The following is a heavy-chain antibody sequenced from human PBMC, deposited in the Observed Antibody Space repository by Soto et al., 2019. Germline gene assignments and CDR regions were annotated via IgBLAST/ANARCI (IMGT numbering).Heavy chain of an antibody. J-gene: IGHJ5*02. V-gene: IGHV1-18*01. CDR1: GYTFTNYG. CDR2: INTYNGNT. CDR3: ARGVGSGTYYNQYNWFDP. Sequence: GASVKVSCKASGYTFTNYGISWVRQAPGQGLEWMGWINTYNGNTNHAQKLQGRVTMTTDTSTSTAYMELRSLRSDDTAVYYCARGVGSGTYYNQYNWFDPWGQGTLVPVSS. D-gene: IGHD3-10*01.